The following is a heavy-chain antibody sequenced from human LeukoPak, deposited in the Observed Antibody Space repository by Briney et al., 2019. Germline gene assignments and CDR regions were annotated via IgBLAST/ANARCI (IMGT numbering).Heavy chain of an antibody. J-gene: IGHJ4*02. CDR3: ARGGSSWPLPFDY. CDR1: RFTFSSYA. CDR2: ISRSSTTI. D-gene: IGHD6-13*01. Sequence: GGSLRLSCAASRFTFSSYAMNWVRQAPGKGLEWVSYISRSSTTIYYADSLKGRFTISRDNAKNSLYLQMNSLRAEDTAVYYCARGGSSWPLPFDYWGQGTLVTVSS. V-gene: IGHV3-48*01.